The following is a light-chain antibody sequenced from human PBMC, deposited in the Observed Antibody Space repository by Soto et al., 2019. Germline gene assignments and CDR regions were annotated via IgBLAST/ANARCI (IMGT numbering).Light chain of an antibody. V-gene: IGLV2-14*01. Sequence: VLTQPASVSGSPGQSITISCTGTSSDIGGYKYVSWYQQHPGKAPKLIIYEVTNRPSGVSDRFSGSKSGNTASLTISGLQAEDEADYYCSSYTIYSTLLLFGGGTKLTVL. CDR2: EVT. CDR1: SSDIGGYKY. J-gene: IGLJ2*01. CDR3: SSYTIYSTLLL.